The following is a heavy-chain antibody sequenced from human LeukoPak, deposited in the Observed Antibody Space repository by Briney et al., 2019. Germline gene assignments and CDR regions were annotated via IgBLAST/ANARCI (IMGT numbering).Heavy chain of an antibody. CDR3: ARVPPFYDSSGYYPQPLDY. J-gene: IGHJ4*02. V-gene: IGHV1-69*04. Sequence: SVKVSCKASGGTFSNYGISWVRQAPGQGLEWMGRITPILDIANYAQRFQGRVTITADKSTTTAYMELNSLRSEDTAVYYCARVPPFYDSSGYYPQPLDYWGQGTLVAVSS. CDR1: GGTFSNYG. D-gene: IGHD3-22*01. CDR2: ITPILDIA.